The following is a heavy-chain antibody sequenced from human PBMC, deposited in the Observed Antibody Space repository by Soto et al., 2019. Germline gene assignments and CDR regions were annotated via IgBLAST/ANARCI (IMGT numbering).Heavy chain of an antibody. CDR2: INHSGST. Sequence: SETLFLTWAGCGRSFSGDYCVSVRHPPGKGLEWMGEINHSGSTNYNPALKSRVTISVDTSKNQFSLKLSSVTAADTAVYYFARLLNDYGDYPTPSRGDYWGQGTLVTVSS. D-gene: IGHD4-17*01. CDR1: GRSFSGDY. V-gene: IGHV4-34*01. J-gene: IGHJ4*02. CDR3: ARLLNDYGDYPTPSRGDY.